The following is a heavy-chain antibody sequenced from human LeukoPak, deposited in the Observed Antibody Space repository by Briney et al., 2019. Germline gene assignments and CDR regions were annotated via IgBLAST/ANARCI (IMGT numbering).Heavy chain of an antibody. D-gene: IGHD3-16*01. CDR2: IYYSGST. V-gene: IGHV4-59*01. CDR1: GGSISSYY. J-gene: IGHJ6*03. Sequence: SETLSLTCTVSGGSISSYYWSWIRQPPGQGLEWIGYIYYSGSTNYNPSLKSRVTISVDTSKNQFSLKLRSVTAADTAVYYCARDLGGYYYYYMDVWGKGTTVTVSS. CDR3: ARDLGGYYYYYMDV.